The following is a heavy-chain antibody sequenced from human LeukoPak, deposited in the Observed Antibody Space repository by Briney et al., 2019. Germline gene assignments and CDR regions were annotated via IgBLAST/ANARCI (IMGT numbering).Heavy chain of an antibody. CDR3: ASDSPYYGMDV. Sequence: GGSLRLSCAASGFPLSSYWMHWVRQVPGKGLLWVSRINSDGSATIYADSVRGRFTISRDNAKNTLYLQMSGLRVEDTAVYHCASDSPYYGMDVWGQGTTVTVSS. J-gene: IGHJ6*02. CDR1: GFPLSSYW. CDR2: INSDGSAT. V-gene: IGHV3-74*01.